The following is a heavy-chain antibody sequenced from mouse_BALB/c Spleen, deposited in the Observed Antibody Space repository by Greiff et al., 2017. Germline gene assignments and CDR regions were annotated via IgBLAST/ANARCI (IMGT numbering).Heavy chain of an antibody. D-gene: IGHD1-1*01. CDR2: IRNKANGYTT. CDR3: ARDLYVSAWFAY. CDR1: GFTFTDYY. V-gene: IGHV7-3*02. J-gene: IGHJ3*01. Sequence: EVMLVESGGGLVQPGGSLRLSCATSGFTFTDYYMSWVRQPPGKALEWLGFIRNKANGYTTEYSASVKGRFTISRDNSQSILYLQMNTLRAEDSATYYCARDLYVSAWFAYWGQGNLVTVSA.